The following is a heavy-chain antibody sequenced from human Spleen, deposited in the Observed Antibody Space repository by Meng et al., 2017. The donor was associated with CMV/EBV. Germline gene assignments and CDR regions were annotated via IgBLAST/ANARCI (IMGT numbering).Heavy chain of an antibody. CDR2: IYYSGST. J-gene: IGHJ5*02. CDR1: GGSISSSSYY. Sequence: SETLSLTCTVSGGSISSSSYYWGWIRQPPGKGLEWIGSIYYSGSTYYNPSLKSRVIISVDTSKNQFSLKLSSVTAADTAMYYCARSGIIGLYYQNWFDPWGQGTLVT. CDR3: ARSGIIGLYYQNWFDP. V-gene: IGHV4-39*07. D-gene: IGHD2-2*01.